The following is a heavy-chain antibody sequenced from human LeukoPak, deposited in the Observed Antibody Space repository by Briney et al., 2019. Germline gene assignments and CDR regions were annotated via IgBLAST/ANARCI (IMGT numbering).Heavy chain of an antibody. J-gene: IGHJ4*02. D-gene: IGHD2-2*02. V-gene: IGHV3-23*01. CDR2: ISGSGGST. CDR3: ANGAAAIPPLHY. Sequence: GGSLRLSCAASGFTFSSYSMNWVRQAPGKGLEWVPAISGSGGSTYYADSVKGRFTISRDNSKNALYLQMNSLRAKDTAVYYCANGAAAIPPLHYWGQGTLVTVSS. CDR1: GFTFSSYS.